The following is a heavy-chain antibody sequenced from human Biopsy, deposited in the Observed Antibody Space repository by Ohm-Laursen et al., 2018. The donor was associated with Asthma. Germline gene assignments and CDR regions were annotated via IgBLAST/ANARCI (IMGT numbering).Heavy chain of an antibody. CDR1: RGYIRSYDHH. Sequence: TLSLTCTVSRGYIRSYDHHWAWIRQPPGKGLERLALIYWDDYNLFRPSLKRRLTITKDPSKNQVVLTMTKMDPVDSGTYYCALSQDSGFDDHSPSWFDPWGQGTLVTVSS. J-gene: IGHJ5*02. D-gene: IGHD3-9*01. V-gene: IGHV2-5*02. CDR2: IYWDDYN. CDR3: ALSQDSGFDDHSPSWFDP.